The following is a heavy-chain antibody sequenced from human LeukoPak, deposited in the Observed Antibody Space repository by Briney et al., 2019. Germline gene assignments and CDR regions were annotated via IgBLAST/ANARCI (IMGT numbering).Heavy chain of an antibody. D-gene: IGHD1-26*01. CDR2: ISSSSSYI. J-gene: IGHJ4*02. Sequence: GGSLRLSCAASGFTFSDSAMTWVRQAPGKGLEWVSSISSSSSYIYYADSVKGRFTISRDNAKNSLYLQMNSLRAEDTAVYYCARGIVGATNDYWGQGTLVTVSS. CDR3: ARGIVGATNDY. V-gene: IGHV3-21*01. CDR1: GFTFSDSA.